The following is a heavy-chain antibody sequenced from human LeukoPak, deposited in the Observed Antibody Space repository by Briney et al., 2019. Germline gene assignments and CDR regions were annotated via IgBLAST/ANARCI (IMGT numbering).Heavy chain of an antibody. Sequence: GGSLRLSCAASGFTFSNYNMNWVRQAPGKGLEWVSAISGSGGSTYYADSVKGRFTISRDNSKNTLYLQMNSLRAEDTAVYYCAKAVAGTPNYFDYWGQGTLVTVSS. CDR1: GFTFSNYN. CDR3: AKAVAGTPNYFDY. J-gene: IGHJ4*02. D-gene: IGHD6-19*01. V-gene: IGHV3-23*01. CDR2: ISGSGGST.